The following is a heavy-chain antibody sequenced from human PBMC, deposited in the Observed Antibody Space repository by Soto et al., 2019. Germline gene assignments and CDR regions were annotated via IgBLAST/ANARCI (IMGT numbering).Heavy chain of an antibody. CDR1: GFTFSNAW. Sequence: EVQLVESGGGLVKPGGSLRLSCAASGFTFSNAWMSWVRQAPGKGLEWVGRIKSKTDGGTTDYAAPVKGRSTISRDESKNTLYLQMNSLKTEDTAVYYCTTDWEDSTLYGMDVWGQGTTVTVSS. J-gene: IGHJ6*02. CDR2: IKSKTDGGTT. V-gene: IGHV3-15*01. CDR3: TTDWEDSTLYGMDV. D-gene: IGHD2-2*01.